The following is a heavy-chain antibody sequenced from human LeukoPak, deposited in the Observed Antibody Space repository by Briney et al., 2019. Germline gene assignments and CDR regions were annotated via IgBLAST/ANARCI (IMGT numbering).Heavy chain of an antibody. CDR1: GCSISSFSHY. J-gene: IGHJ4*02. CDR3: ARHGNLVVVPSAKGFDY. D-gene: IGHD2-2*01. Sequence: SETLSLTCTVSGCSISSFSHYWGWIRQPPGKGLEWIGSIYYSGDTYFNPSLKSRVTISVDTSKSHFSLRLSSVTAADTAVYYCARHGNLVVVPSAKGFDYWGQGTLVTVSS. V-gene: IGHV4-39*01. CDR2: IYYSGDT.